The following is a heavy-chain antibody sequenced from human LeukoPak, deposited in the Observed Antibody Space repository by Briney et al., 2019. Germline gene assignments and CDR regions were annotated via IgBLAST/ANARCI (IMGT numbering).Heavy chain of an antibody. Sequence: PSETLSLTCAVYGGSFSGYYWSWIRQPPGKGLEWIGEINHSGSTNYNPSLKSRVTISVDTSKNQFSLKLSSVTAADTAVYYCARSYQLLPFDYWGQGTLVTVSS. CDR3: ARSYQLLPFDY. J-gene: IGHJ4*02. CDR1: GGSFSGYY. V-gene: IGHV4-34*01. CDR2: INHSGST. D-gene: IGHD2-2*01.